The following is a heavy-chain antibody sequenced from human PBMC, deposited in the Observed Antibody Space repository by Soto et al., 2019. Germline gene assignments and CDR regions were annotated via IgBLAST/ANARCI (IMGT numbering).Heavy chain of an antibody. CDR2: ISYEGSNT. D-gene: IGHD4-17*01. Sequence: PGGSLRLSCVASGFTFGTYAIHWVRLAPGKGLQWVALISYEGSNTYYADSVKGRFTVSRDNSKNTLYLQMNSLRPEDTGVYYCARDSEATAYGDNEFDYWGQGTLVTVSS. CDR3: ARDSEATAYGDNEFDY. V-gene: IGHV3-30-3*01. CDR1: GFTFGTYA. J-gene: IGHJ4*02.